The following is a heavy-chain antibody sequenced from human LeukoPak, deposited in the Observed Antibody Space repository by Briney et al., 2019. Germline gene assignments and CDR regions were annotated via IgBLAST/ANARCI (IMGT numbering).Heavy chain of an antibody. D-gene: IGHD6-19*01. J-gene: IGHJ4*02. V-gene: IGHV4-59*08. CDR3: ARRGSSGWYYFDY. Sequence: SETLSLTCTVTGGSISSYYWSWIRQPPGKGLEWIGYIYYSGSTNYNPSLKSRVTISVDTSKNQFSLKLSSVTAADAAVYYCARRGSSGWYYFDYWGQGTLVTVSS. CDR2: IYYSGST. CDR1: GGSISSYY.